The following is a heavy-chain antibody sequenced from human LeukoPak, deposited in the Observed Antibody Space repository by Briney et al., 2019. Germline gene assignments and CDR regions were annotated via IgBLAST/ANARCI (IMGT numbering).Heavy chain of an antibody. CDR1: GFTFSSYS. CDR2: ISSSSSYI. D-gene: IGHD5-12*01. CDR3: ARVEHMVATPPGY. J-gene: IGHJ4*02. Sequence: GGSLRLSCAASGFTFSSYSMNWVRQAPGKGLEWVSSISSSSSYIYYADSVKGRFTISRDNAKNSLYLQMNSLRAEDTAVYYCARVEHMVATPPGYWGQGTLVTVSS. V-gene: IGHV3-21*01.